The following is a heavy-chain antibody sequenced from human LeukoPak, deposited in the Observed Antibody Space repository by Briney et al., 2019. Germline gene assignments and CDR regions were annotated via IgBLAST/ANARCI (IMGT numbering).Heavy chain of an antibody. CDR2: ISWNSGSI. J-gene: IGHJ4*02. V-gene: IGHV3-9*01. Sequence: PGRSLRLSCAASGFTFDDYAMHWVRQAPGKGLECVSGISWNSGSIGCADSVKGRFTISRDNAKNSLYLQMNSLRAEDTALYYCAKDSTYYYDSSGYNPFDYRGQGTLVTVSS. CDR3: AKDSTYYYDSSGYNPFDY. D-gene: IGHD3-22*01. CDR1: GFTFDDYA.